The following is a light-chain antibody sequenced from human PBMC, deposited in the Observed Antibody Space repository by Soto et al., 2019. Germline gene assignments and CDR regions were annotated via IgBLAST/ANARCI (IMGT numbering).Light chain of an antibody. CDR2: EVN. Sequence: QSALTQPASVSGSPGQSITISCTGTGSDVGIYNLVSWYQQYPGKAPKLMIYEVNNRPSGVSNRFPGSKSGNTASLTISGLQPEDEADYYCLSYTSANTRVFGGGTKLTVL. CDR3: LSYTSANTRV. J-gene: IGLJ3*02. V-gene: IGLV2-14*02. CDR1: GSDVGIYNL.